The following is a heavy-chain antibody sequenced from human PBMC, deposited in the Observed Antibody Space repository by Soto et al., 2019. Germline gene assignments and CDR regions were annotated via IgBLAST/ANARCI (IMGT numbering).Heavy chain of an antibody. CDR2: INHSGST. D-gene: IGHD3-10*01. Sequence: SETLSLTCAVYGGSFSGYYWSWIRQPPGKGLEWIGEINHSGSTNYNPSLKSRVTISVDTSKNQFSLKLSSVTAADTAVYYCAGYYYGSGSYRKRFDYWGQGTLVTVSS. CDR3: AGYYYGSGSYRKRFDY. CDR1: GGSFSGYY. J-gene: IGHJ4*02. V-gene: IGHV4-34*01.